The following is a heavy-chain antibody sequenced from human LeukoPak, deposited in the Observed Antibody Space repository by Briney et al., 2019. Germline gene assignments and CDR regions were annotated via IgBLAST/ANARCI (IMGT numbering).Heavy chain of an antibody. CDR2: IYHRGST. J-gene: IGHJ4*02. V-gene: IGHV4-4*02. Sequence: PSETLSLTCAVSGDSLSSSNWWSWVRQPPGKGLEWIGEIYHRGSTNYNPSLKSRVTASLDKSKNQFSLNLSSVTAADTAVYYCARVYYYDRSGYYLDYWGQGTLVTVSS. D-gene: IGHD3-22*01. CDR3: ARVYYYDRSGYYLDY. CDR1: GDSLSSSNW.